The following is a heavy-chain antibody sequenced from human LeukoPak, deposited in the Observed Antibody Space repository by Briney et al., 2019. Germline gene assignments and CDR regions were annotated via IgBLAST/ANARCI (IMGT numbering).Heavy chain of an antibody. D-gene: IGHD6-13*01. Sequence: GESLKISCKGSGYSFTSYWIGWVRQMPGKGLEWMGIIYPGDSDTRYSPSFQGQVTISADKSISTAYLQWSSLKASDTAMYYCARWGSIAAAYNYFDYWGQGTLVTVSS. CDR3: ARWGSIAAAYNYFDY. J-gene: IGHJ4*02. CDR1: GYSFTSYW. CDR2: IYPGDSDT. V-gene: IGHV5-51*01.